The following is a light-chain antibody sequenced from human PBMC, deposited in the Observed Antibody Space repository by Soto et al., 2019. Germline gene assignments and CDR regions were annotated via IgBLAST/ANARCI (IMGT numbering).Light chain of an antibody. Sequence: QSALTQPASVSGSPGQSITISCSGTSNDVGAYNYVSWYQQHPGNVPKVMIYDVTRRPSGVSNRFSGSKSGNTASLTISGLRTEYEAGYCCCSYTAGNNVIFGGGTELAVL. CDR2: DVT. CDR3: CSYTAGNNVI. J-gene: IGLJ2*01. V-gene: IGLV2-14*01. CDR1: SNDVGAYNY.